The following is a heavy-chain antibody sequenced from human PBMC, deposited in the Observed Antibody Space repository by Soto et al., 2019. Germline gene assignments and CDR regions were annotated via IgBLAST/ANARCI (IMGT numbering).Heavy chain of an antibody. CDR3: ANVYQMYYDFWSGYYGPVYFDY. D-gene: IGHD3-3*01. J-gene: IGHJ4*02. Sequence: GGSLRLSCAASGFTFSSYAMSWVRQAPGKGLEWVSAISGSGGSTYYADSVKGRFTISRDNSKNTLYLQMNSLRAEDTAVYYCANVYQMYYDFWSGYYGPVYFDYWGQGTLVTVSS. CDR2: ISGSGGST. V-gene: IGHV3-23*01. CDR1: GFTFSSYA.